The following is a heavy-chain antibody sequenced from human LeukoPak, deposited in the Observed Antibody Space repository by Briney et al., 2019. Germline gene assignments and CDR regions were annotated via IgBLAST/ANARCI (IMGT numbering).Heavy chain of an antibody. Sequence: PGGSLRLSCAASGFIFSNYGMHWVRQAPGKGMEWEAVIWDDGSDKYYEDSVKGGFTISRENSNNTLYLQMNSLRAEDTAVYYCAKPTRGSGSFLIDYWGQGTLVTVSS. CDR2: IWDDGSDK. CDR3: AKPTRGSGSFLIDY. D-gene: IGHD1-26*01. V-gene: IGHV3-33*06. J-gene: IGHJ4*02. CDR1: GFIFSNYG.